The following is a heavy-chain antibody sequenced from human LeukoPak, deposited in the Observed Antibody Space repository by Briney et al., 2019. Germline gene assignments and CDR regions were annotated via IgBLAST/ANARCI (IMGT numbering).Heavy chain of an antibody. D-gene: IGHD3-22*01. J-gene: IGHJ4*02. CDR2: ISSSSSTI. CDR1: GFTFSSYS. Sequence: PGGSLRLSCAASGFTFSSYSMNWVRQAPGKGLEWVSYISSSSSTIYYADSVKGRFTISRDNAKNSLYLQMNSLRDEDTAVYYCARGVGYYDSSGGDYWGQGTLVTASS. V-gene: IGHV3-48*02. CDR3: ARGVGYYDSSGGDY.